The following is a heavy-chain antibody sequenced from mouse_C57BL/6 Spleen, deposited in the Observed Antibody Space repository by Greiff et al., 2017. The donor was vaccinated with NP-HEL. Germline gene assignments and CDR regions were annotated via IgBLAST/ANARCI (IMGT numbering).Heavy chain of an antibody. CDR2: IYPSDSET. CDR1: GYTFTSYW. Sequence: QVQLQQPGAELVRPGSSVKLSCKASGYTFTSYWMDWVKQRPGQGLEWIGNIYPSDSETHYNQKFKDKATLTVDKSSSTAYMQLSSLTSEDSAVYYCAREDYYGSRDPLYAMDYWGQGTSVTVSS. CDR3: AREDYYGSRDPLYAMDY. J-gene: IGHJ4*01. D-gene: IGHD1-1*01. V-gene: IGHV1-61*01.